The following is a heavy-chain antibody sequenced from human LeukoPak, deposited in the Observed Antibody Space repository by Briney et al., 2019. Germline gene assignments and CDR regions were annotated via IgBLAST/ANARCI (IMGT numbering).Heavy chain of an antibody. V-gene: IGHV4-59*01. Sequence: PSETLSLTCTVSGGSISSYYWSWIRQPPGKGLEWIGYIYYSGSTNYNPSLKSRVTISVDTSKNQFSLKLSSATAADTAVYYCARDSSPDYGGNSGPYYGMDVWGQGTTVTVSS. J-gene: IGHJ6*02. D-gene: IGHD4-23*01. CDR1: GGSISSYY. CDR3: ARDSSPDYGGNSGPYYGMDV. CDR2: IYYSGST.